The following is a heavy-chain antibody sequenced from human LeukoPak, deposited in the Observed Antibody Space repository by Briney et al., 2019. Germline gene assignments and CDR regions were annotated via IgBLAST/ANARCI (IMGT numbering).Heavy chain of an antibody. Sequence: PGRSLRLSCAASGFTFSSFAMSWVRQAPGKGLEYVSAISSNGGGTYYANSVKGRFTISRDNSKNTLYLQVGSLRVEDMGVYYCARITEGYSYGGYFDYWGQGTLVTVSS. D-gene: IGHD5-18*01. J-gene: IGHJ4*02. CDR3: ARITEGYSYGGYFDY. CDR2: ISSNGGGT. V-gene: IGHV3-64*01. CDR1: GFTFSSFA.